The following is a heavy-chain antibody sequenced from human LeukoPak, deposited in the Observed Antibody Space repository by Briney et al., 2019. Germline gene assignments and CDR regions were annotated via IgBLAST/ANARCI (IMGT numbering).Heavy chain of an antibody. V-gene: IGHV1-8*02. J-gene: IGHJ4*02. CDR2: MNPNSGNT. CDR1: GGTFSSYD. Sequence: ASVKVSCKASGGTFSSYDINWVRQATGQGLEWMGWMNPNSGNTGYAQKFQGRVTMTRNTSISTAHMELSSLRSEDTAVYYCARGRRRNPICSTSCLVNDYWGQGTLVTVSS. CDR3: ARGRRRNPICSTSCLVNDY. D-gene: IGHD2-2*01.